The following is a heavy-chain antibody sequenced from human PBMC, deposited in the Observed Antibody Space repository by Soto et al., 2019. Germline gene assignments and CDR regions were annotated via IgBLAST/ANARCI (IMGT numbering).Heavy chain of an antibody. V-gene: IGHV3-30*18. CDR2: ISYDGSNK. CDR3: AKVQAVAGTGMKPRYYYGMDV. Sequence: QVQLVESGGGVVQPGRSLRLSCAASGFTFSSYGMHWVRQAPGKGLEWVAVISYDGSNKYYADSVKGRFTISRDNSKNTLYLQMNSVRAEDTAVYYCAKVQAVAGTGMKPRYYYGMDVWGQGTTVTVSS. CDR1: GFTFSSYG. J-gene: IGHJ6*02. D-gene: IGHD6-19*01.